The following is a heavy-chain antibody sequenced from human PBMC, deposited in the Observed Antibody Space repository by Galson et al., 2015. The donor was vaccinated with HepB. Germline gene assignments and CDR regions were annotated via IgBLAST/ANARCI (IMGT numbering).Heavy chain of an antibody. CDR2: INQDGNEI. CDR1: GFTFSNYW. J-gene: IGHJ5*02. CDR3: SRSLDL. Sequence: SLRLSYAASGFTFSNYWMDWVRQAPGKGPEWVANINQDGNEIYYVDSVKGRSTISRDNARNSLYLQLNSLRVEDTAVYYCSRSLDLWGQGTLVTVSS. V-gene: IGHV3-7*01.